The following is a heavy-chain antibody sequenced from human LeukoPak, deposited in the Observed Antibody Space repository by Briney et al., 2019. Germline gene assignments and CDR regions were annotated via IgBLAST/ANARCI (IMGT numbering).Heavy chain of an antibody. D-gene: IGHD3-22*01. CDR3: ASRGLNYYDSSGYYNDY. J-gene: IGHJ4*02. CDR1: GGSFSGYY. V-gene: IGHV4-34*01. CDR2: INHSGST. Sequence: SETLSLTCAVYGGSFSGYYWSWIRQPPGKGLEGIGEINHSGSTNYNPSLKSRVTISVDTSKNQFSLKLSSVTAADTAVYYCASRGLNYYDSSGYYNDYWGQGTLVTVSS.